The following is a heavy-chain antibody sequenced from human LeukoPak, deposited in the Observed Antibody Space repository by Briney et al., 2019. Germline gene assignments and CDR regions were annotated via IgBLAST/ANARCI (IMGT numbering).Heavy chain of an antibody. Sequence: PGGSLRLSCAASGFTFRSYSMNWVRQAPGKGLEGVSSISSSSSYIYYADSVRGRFTIYRDNAKNSLYLQMNSLRAEDTAVYYCARDGSGYCSSTSCLEGFDYWGQGTLVTVSS. V-gene: IGHV3-21*01. CDR2: ISSSSSYI. J-gene: IGHJ4*02. D-gene: IGHD2-2*01. CDR1: GFTFRSYS. CDR3: ARDGSGYCSSTSCLEGFDY.